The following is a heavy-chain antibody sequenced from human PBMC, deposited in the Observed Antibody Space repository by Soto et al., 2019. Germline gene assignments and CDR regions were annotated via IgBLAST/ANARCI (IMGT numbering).Heavy chain of an antibody. CDR2: ISDGGST. CDR3: ARDRVVRTTGTTSFWFDP. CDR1: GGSIYTYY. D-gene: IGHD1-1*01. V-gene: IGHV4-59*12. J-gene: IGHJ5*02. Sequence: SETLSLTCNVSGGSIYTYYWSWLRQSPGKGLEWIGYISDGGSTNYNPSLESRVTISVDTSKNQFSLKLSSVTAADTAVYYCARDRVVRTTGTTSFWFDPWGQGTLVTVSS.